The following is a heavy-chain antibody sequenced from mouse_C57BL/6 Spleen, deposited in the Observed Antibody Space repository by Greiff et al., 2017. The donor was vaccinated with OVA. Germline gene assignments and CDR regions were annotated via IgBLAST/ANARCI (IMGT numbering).Heavy chain of an antibody. CDR2: IWWDDDK. CDR3: ARIDSSGYPHYYAMDY. Sequence: QVQLKESGPGILQPSQTLSLTCSFSGFSLSTFGMGVGWIRQPSGKGLEWLAHIWWDDDKYYNPALKSRLTISKDTSKNQVFLKIANVDTADTATYYCARIDSSGYPHYYAMDYWGQGTSVTVSS. J-gene: IGHJ4*01. D-gene: IGHD3-2*02. V-gene: IGHV8-8*01. CDR1: GFSLSTFGMG.